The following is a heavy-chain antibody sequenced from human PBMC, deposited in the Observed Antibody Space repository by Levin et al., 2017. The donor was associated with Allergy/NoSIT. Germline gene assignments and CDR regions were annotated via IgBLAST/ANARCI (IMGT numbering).Heavy chain of an antibody. D-gene: IGHD3-16*02. Sequence: SQTLSLTCAVQGGSFSHHYWSWIRQSPGKGLEWIGEISPKGDTKHSPSLRSRITMSIDESKKQFTLKLASVTAADTAVYYCAAEVDLLNRWRYHVWGQGAPVIVS. J-gene: IGHJ4*02. V-gene: IGHV4-34*01. CDR1: GGSFSHHY. CDR2: ISPKGDT. CDR3: AAEVDLLNRWRYHV.